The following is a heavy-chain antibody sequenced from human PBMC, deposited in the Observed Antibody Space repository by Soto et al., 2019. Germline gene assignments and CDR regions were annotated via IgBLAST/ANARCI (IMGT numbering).Heavy chain of an antibody. Sequence: SETLSLTCTVFGGSISSYYWSWIRQPPGKGLEWIGYIYYSGSTNYNPSLKSRVTISVDTSKNQFSLKLSSVTAADTAVYYCAREHYGSGSMDVWGQGTTVTVSS. CDR3: AREHYGSGSMDV. V-gene: IGHV4-59*01. D-gene: IGHD3-10*01. J-gene: IGHJ6*02. CDR1: GGSISSYY. CDR2: IYYSGST.